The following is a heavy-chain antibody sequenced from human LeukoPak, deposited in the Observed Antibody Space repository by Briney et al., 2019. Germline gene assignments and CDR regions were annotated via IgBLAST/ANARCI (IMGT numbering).Heavy chain of an antibody. CDR1: GFTFNNYG. CDR2: IRYDGS. J-gene: IGHJ4*02. CDR3: ASLPYYYDSSGYFYFDY. D-gene: IGHD3-22*01. Sequence: GGSLRLSCAASGFTFNNYGMHWVRQAPGKGLEWLAFIRYDGSNYADSVKGRFTISRDNAKNSLYLQMNSLRAEDTAVYYCASLPYYYDSSGYFYFDYWGQGTLVTVSS. V-gene: IGHV3-30*02.